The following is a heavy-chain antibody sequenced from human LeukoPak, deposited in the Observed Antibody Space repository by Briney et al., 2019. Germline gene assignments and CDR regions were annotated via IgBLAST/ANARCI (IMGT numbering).Heavy chain of an antibody. J-gene: IGHJ4*02. CDR2: IYPDDSET. V-gene: IGHV5-51*01. D-gene: IGHD1-26*01. Sequence: GESLKISCKSSGYSFSSYWIAWVRQMPGKGLEWMGIIYPDDSETRYSPSFQGQVIISVDKSVTTAYLQWSSLRASDTAMYYCARLISGSYFDFWGQGTLVTVSS. CDR3: ARLISGSYFDF. CDR1: GYSFSSYW.